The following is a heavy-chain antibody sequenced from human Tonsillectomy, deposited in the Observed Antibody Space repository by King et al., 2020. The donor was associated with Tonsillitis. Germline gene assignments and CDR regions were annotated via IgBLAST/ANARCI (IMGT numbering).Heavy chain of an antibody. D-gene: IGHD1-7*01. CDR1: GGSISSSNYF. CDR3: ARRGGTTGPFDY. J-gene: IGHJ4*02. V-gene: IGHV4-39*01. CDR2: IYYSGST. Sequence: LQLQESGPGLVKPSETLSLTCTVSGGSISSSNYFRGWIRQPPGKGLEWIGSIYYSGSTYYNPSLKSRVTISVDTSKKQFSVKVRSVTAADTAVYYCARRGGTTGPFDYWGQGTLVTVSS.